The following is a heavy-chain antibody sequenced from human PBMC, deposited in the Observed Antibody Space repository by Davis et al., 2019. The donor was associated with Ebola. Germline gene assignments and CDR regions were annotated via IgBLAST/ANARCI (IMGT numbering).Heavy chain of an antibody. V-gene: IGHV1-18*01. CDR3: ARVYYYDRFDY. J-gene: IGHJ4*02. D-gene: IGHD3-22*01. Sequence: ASVKVSCKASGYTFTSYGISWVRQAPGQGLEWMGRIIPILGIANYAQKLQGRVTMTTDTSTSTAYMELRSLRSDDTAVYYCARVYYYDRFDYWGQGTLVTVSS. CDR1: GYTFTSYG. CDR2: IIPILGIA.